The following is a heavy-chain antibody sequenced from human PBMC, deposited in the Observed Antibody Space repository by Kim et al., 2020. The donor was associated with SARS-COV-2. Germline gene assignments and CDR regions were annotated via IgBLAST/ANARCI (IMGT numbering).Heavy chain of an antibody. D-gene: IGHD2-2*01. CDR2: INHSGST. Sequence: SETLSLTCAVYGGSFSGYYWSWIRQPPGKGLEWIGEINHSGSTNYNPSLKSRVTISVDTSKNQFSLKLSSVTAADTAVYYCARVVVVPAAIWYYYYMDVWGKGTTVTVSS. CDR1: GGSFSGYY. CDR3: ARVVVVPAAIWYYYYMDV. J-gene: IGHJ6*03. V-gene: IGHV4-34*01.